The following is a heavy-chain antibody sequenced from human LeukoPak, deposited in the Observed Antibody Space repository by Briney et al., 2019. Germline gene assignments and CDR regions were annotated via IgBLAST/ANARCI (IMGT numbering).Heavy chain of an antibody. Sequence: GESLKISCKGSGYSFTSYWIGWVRQMPGKSLEWMAIIYPGDSDTRYSPSFQGQVTISADKSISTAYLQWRSLKASDTAMYYCARLVGELSDAFDIWGQGTMVIVSS. J-gene: IGHJ3*02. CDR1: GYSFTSYW. CDR3: ARLVGELSDAFDI. D-gene: IGHD1-26*01. CDR2: IYPGDSDT. V-gene: IGHV5-51*01.